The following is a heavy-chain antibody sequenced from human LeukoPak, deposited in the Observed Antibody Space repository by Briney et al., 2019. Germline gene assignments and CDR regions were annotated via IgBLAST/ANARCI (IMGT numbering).Heavy chain of an antibody. J-gene: IGHJ4*02. D-gene: IGHD6-19*01. Sequence: GGSLRLSCAASGFAFTKYGRQWVRQAPGKGLEWLAIIWYDGHNKYYADSVKGRFTISRDNSKNTLFLEMNELRVEDTAMYYCAREWGLIAVAGGPGYWGQGTLVTVSS. CDR3: AREWGLIAVAGGPGY. V-gene: IGHV3-33*01. CDR1: GFAFTKYG. CDR2: IWYDGHNK.